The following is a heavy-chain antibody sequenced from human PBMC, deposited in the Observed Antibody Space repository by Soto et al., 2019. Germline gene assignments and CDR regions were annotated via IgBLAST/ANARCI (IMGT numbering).Heavy chain of an antibody. CDR1: GDSVSSNSAA. CDR3: AREGYQVLPQNDFEI. CDR2: TYYRSKWYN. D-gene: IGHD2-2*01. Sequence: SQTLSLTCAISGDSVSSNSAAWNWIRQSPSRGLEWLGRTYYRSKWYNDYAVSVKSRITINPDTSKNQFSLQLNSVTPEDTAVEYCAREGYQVLPQNDFEIWGQGTMVTVSS. J-gene: IGHJ3*02. V-gene: IGHV6-1*01.